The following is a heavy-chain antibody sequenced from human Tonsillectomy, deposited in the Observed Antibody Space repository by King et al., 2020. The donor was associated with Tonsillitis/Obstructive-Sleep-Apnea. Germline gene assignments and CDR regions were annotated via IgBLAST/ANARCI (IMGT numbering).Heavy chain of an antibody. D-gene: IGHD2-15*01. Sequence: VQLVESGAEVKKPGASVKVSCKAYGYTFTRYYIHWVRQAPGQGLEWMGIINPSDGTTTYAQKFQGRVTMTRDTSTNTVHMELRSLRSEDTAVYYCARDDKDDRYFDYWGQGPLVTVSS. V-gene: IGHV1-46*01. CDR1: GYTFTRYY. CDR3: ARDDKDDRYFDY. CDR2: INPSDGTT. J-gene: IGHJ4*02.